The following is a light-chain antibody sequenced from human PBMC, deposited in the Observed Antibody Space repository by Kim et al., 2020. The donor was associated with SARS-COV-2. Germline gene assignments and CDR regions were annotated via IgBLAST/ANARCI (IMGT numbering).Light chain of an antibody. CDR1: QAISSY. J-gene: IGKJ4*01. CDR2: AAS. V-gene: IGKV1-9*01. Sequence: DIQLTQSPSFLSASVGDRVTITCRASQAISSYLAWYQQKPGKAPKLLIYAASTLKSGVPSRFSGSGSGTEFTLTISSLQPEDFATYYCQQLTSYPRLSFGGGTKLAI. CDR3: QQLTSYPRLS.